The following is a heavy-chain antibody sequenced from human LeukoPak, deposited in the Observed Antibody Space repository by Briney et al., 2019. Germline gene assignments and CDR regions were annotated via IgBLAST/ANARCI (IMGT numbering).Heavy chain of an antibody. CDR1: GGSISSSSYY. CDR2: IYYSGST. D-gene: IGHD6-13*01. V-gene: IGHV4-39*01. Sequence: SETLSLTCTVSGGSISSSSYYWGWIRLPPGKGLEWIGSIYYSGSTYYNPSLKSRVTISVDTSKNQFSLKLSSVTAADTAVYYCARRSSWYRTRFDYWGQGTLVTVSS. J-gene: IGHJ4*02. CDR3: ARRSSWYRTRFDY.